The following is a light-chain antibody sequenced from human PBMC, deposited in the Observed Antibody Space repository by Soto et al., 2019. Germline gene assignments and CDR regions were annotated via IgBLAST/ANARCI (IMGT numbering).Light chain of an antibody. J-gene: IGKJ1*01. CDR2: QTS. V-gene: IGKV3-11*01. CDR1: QYINTR. CDR3: HQRQSWPRT. Sequence: EIVLTQSPATLSSFPGARVTISCRASQYINTRLAWYQHRPGQAPRLIIYQTSIRAAGIPARFSASGTGTDFTLTISDVQPEDVAVYYCHQRQSWPRTFGQGTKVDIK.